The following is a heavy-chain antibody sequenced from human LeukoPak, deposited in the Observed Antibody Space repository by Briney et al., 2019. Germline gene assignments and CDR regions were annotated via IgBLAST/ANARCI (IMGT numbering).Heavy chain of an antibody. CDR2: IYPRDGST. D-gene: IGHD1-7*01. CDR3: ARSQYNWNYGTTTWYYFDY. CDR1: GYTFTSNY. J-gene: IGHJ4*02. V-gene: IGHV1-46*01. Sequence: GASVKVSCKASGYTFTSNYIHWVRQAPGQGLEWMGMIYPRDGSTSYAQKFQGRVTITADESTSTAYMELSSLRSEDTAVYYCARSQYNWNYGTTTWYYFDYWGQGTLVTVSS.